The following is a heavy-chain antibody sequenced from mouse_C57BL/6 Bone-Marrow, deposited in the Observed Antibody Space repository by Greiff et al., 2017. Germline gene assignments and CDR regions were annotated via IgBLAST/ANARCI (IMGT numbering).Heavy chain of an antibody. V-gene: IGHV1-61*01. CDR2: IYPSDSET. CDR3: ARSLLHAMDY. CDR1: GYTFTSYW. J-gene: IGHJ4*01. D-gene: IGHD1-1*01. Sequence: QVQLQQPGAELVRPGSSVKLSCKASGYTFTSYWMDWVKQRPGQGLEWIGNIYPSDSETHYNQKFKDKATLTVDKSSSTAYMQLSRLTSEDSAVYYCARSLLHAMDYWGQGTSVTVSS.